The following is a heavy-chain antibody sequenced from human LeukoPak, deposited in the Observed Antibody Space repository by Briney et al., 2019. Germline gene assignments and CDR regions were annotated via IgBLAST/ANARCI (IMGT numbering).Heavy chain of an antibody. Sequence: GGSLRLSCAASGFTFSSYSMNWVRQAPGKGLEWVSSISISSSYIYYADSVKGRFTISRDNAKNSLYLQMNSLRAEDTAVYYCAREFGLRYFDWLLWGAFDIWGQGTMVTVSS. J-gene: IGHJ3*02. CDR3: AREFGLRYFDWLLWGAFDI. CDR2: ISISSSYI. CDR1: GFTFSSYS. D-gene: IGHD3-9*01. V-gene: IGHV3-21*01.